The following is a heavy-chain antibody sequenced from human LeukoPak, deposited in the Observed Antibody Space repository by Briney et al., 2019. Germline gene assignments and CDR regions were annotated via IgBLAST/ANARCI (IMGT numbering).Heavy chain of an antibody. V-gene: IGHV3-23*01. Sequence: GGSLRLSCAVSGFTFSSYGMSWVRQAPGKGLEWVSAISGSGGSTYYADSVKGRFTISRDNSKNTLYLQMNSLRAEDTAVYYCARRAGAYSHPYDYWGQGTLVTVSS. J-gene: IGHJ4*02. D-gene: IGHD4/OR15-4a*01. CDR2: ISGSGGST. CDR1: GFTFSSYG. CDR3: ARRAGAYSHPYDY.